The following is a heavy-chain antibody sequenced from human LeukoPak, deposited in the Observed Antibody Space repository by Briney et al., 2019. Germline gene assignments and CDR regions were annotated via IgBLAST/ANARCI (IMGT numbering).Heavy chain of an antibody. V-gene: IGHV3-21*01. J-gene: IGHJ4*02. CDR1: GFTFSSYS. Sequence: GGSLGLSCAASGFTFSSYSMNWVRQAPGKGLGWVSSISSSSSYIYYADSVKGRFTISRDNAKNSLYLQMNSLRAEDTAVYYCARVEMATITDYWGQGTLVTVSS. CDR3: ARVEMATITDY. D-gene: IGHD5-24*01. CDR2: ISSSSSYI.